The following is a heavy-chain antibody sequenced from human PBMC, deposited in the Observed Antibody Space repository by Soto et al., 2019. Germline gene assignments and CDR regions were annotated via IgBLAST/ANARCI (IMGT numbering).Heavy chain of an antibody. V-gene: IGHV1-46*01. CDR3: ARGGTRRTWLVKQTDS. CDR2: INPSGGIT. CDR1: GYTFTSYD. J-gene: IGHJ4*02. D-gene: IGHD6-19*01. Sequence: ASVKVSCKASGYTFTSYDIHWVRQAPGQGLEWMGIINPSGGITSYAQKFQGRVTMTRDTSTSTVYMELSSLRSEDTAVYYCARGGTRRTWLVKQTDSWGKGPMVTVSS.